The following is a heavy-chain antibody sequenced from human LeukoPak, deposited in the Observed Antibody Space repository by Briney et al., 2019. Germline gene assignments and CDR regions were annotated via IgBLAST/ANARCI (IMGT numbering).Heavy chain of an antibody. V-gene: IGHV4-59*01. CDR1: GGSISSYY. CDR2: IYYSGST. CDR3: ARGRYSYGYRYFDY. D-gene: IGHD5-18*01. Sequence: SETLSLTCTVSGGSISSYYWSWIRQPPGKGLEWIGYIYYSGSTNYNPSLKSRVTISVDTSKNQFSLKLSSVTAADTAVYYCARGRYSYGYRYFDYWGQGTLVTASS. J-gene: IGHJ4*02.